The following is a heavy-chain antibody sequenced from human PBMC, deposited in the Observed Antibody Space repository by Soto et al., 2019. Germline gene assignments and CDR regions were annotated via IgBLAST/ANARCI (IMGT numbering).Heavy chain of an antibody. Sequence: DVQLVESGGALVQPVGSLRLSCAASGFTFSSYSMNWVRQAPGKGLEWVSYISSGGSTIYYADSVKGRFTISRDNAKNSLFLQMNSLRDEDTAVYYCPRRYGDYEGDDYLGQGTLVTVSS. CDR3: PRRYGDYEGDDY. D-gene: IGHD4-17*01. CDR1: GFTFSSYS. CDR2: ISSGGSTI. V-gene: IGHV3-48*02. J-gene: IGHJ4*02.